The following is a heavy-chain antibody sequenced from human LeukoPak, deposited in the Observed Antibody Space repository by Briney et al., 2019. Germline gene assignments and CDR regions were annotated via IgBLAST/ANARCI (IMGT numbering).Heavy chain of an antibody. D-gene: IGHD3-10*01. Sequence: SQTLSLTCTVSGGSISSDGYYWSWIRQHPGKGLEWIGYIYYSGSTYYNPSLKSRVTISVDTSKNQFSLKLSSVTAADTAVYYCARDSVRGVIGFDYWGQGTLVTVSS. CDR3: ARDSVRGVIGFDY. CDR2: IYYSGST. V-gene: IGHV4-31*03. CDR1: GGSISSDGYY. J-gene: IGHJ4*02.